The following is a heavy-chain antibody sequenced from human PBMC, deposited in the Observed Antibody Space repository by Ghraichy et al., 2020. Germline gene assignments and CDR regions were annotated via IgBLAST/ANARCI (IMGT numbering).Heavy chain of an antibody. D-gene: IGHD5-18*01. J-gene: IGHJ4*02. Sequence: GGSLRLSCAASGFTFSSYSMNWVRQAPGKGLEWVLSISSSSSYIYYADSVKGRFTISRDNAKNSLYLQMNSLRAEDTAVYYCARGYDTAMPEGENFDYWGQGTLVTVSS. CDR2: ISSSSSYI. CDR1: GFTFSSYS. V-gene: IGHV3-21*01. CDR3: ARGYDTAMPEGENFDY.